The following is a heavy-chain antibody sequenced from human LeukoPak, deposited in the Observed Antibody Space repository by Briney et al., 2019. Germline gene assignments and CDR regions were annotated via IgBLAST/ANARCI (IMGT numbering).Heavy chain of an antibody. D-gene: IGHD2-15*01. CDR3: ARRWDRGGPDDY. J-gene: IGHJ4*02. Sequence: SETLSLTCTVSGGSISNYYWCWIRQSPGEGVEWIGDIYYSGSTNYNPSLKSRVTISVDTSKNQFSLKLTSVTATDTAVYYCARRWDRGGPDDYWGQGTLVTVSS. CDR2: IYYSGST. V-gene: IGHV4-59*08. CDR1: GGSISNYY.